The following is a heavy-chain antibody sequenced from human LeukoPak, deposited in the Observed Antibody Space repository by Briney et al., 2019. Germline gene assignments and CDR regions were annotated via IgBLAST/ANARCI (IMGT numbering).Heavy chain of an antibody. D-gene: IGHD4-17*01. CDR3: ARVAINDYGDYFDY. CDR2: ISSSDSTI. Sequence: GGSLRLSCAASGFPFSSYGMNWVRQAPGKGLEWVSYISSSDSTIYYADSVKGRFTISRDNAKNSLYLQMNSLRAEDTAVYYCARVAINDYGDYFDYWGQGTLVTVSS. CDR1: GFPFSSYG. V-gene: IGHV3-48*04. J-gene: IGHJ4*02.